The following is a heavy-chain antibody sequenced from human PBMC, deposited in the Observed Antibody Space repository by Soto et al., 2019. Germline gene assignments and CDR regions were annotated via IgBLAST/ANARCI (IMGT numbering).Heavy chain of an antibody. D-gene: IGHD2-2*01. J-gene: IGHJ4*02. CDR2: MSYDGNNK. CDR1: GFTFSNYG. Sequence: QVQLVESGGGVVQPGRSLRLSCAASGFTFSNYGMHWVRQAPGKGQEWVTIMSYDGNNKFYADSVKGRFTIARDNSKNTRYLQMARLRAEGTTVYYCTKDVFSGTTGCIGNRVHYWGQGNRVNVSS. CDR3: TKDVFSGTTGCIGNRVHY. V-gene: IGHV3-30*18.